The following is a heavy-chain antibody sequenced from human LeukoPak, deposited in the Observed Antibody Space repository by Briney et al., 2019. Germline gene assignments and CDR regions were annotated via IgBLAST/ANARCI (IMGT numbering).Heavy chain of an antibody. J-gene: IGHJ6*03. CDR2: ICTSGST. D-gene: IGHD3-22*01. CDR1: GGSISTYC. Sequence: SETLSLTCTVSGGSISTYCWSWIRQPAGKGLEWVGHICTSGSTNYNPSLKSRVTMSVDTSNNEFSLELNSVTAADTAVYYCARTYDSPGYSPDYYYMDVWGKGTTVTISS. CDR3: ARTYDSPGYSPDYYYMDV. V-gene: IGHV4-4*07.